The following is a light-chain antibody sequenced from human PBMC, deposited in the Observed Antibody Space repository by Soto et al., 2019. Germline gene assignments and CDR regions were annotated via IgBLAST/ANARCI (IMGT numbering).Light chain of an antibody. J-gene: IGLJ3*02. CDR2: EVT. CDR1: SSDVGGYNY. V-gene: IGLV2-8*01. CDR3: SSYAASNNFYFV. Sequence: QSALTQPPSASGSPGQSVTIPCTGTSSDVGGYNYVSWYQQYPGTAPKLMIYEVTKRPSGVPDRFSGSKSGNTASLTVSGLQAEDEADYYCSSYAASNNFYFVFGGGTKLTVL.